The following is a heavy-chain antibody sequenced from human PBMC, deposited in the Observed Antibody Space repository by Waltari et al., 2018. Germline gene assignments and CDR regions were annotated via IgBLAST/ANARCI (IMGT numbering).Heavy chain of an antibody. CDR3: AILDRGSSSPM. Sequence: QVHLVQSGAEVKKSGASGKVPCSGSGYTFTKFFLHLLPQAPGQGLEWMGRLNPSTGGTDYAQKFQGRVTMTRDTSISTAYMELSRLRSDDTAVYYCAILDRGSSSPMWGQGTLVTVSS. D-gene: IGHD6-13*01. J-gene: IGHJ4*02. CDR1: GYTFTKFF. CDR2: LNPSTGGT. V-gene: IGHV1-2*06.